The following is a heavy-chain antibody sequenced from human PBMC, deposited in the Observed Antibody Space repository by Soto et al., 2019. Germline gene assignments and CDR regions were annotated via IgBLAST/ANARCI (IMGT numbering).Heavy chain of an antibody. CDR1: GFTFSSYA. CDR2: ISYDGSNK. Sequence: GGSLRLSCAASGFTFSSYAMHWVRQAPGKGLEWVAVISYDGSNKYYADSVKGRFTISRDNSKNTLYLQMNSLRAEDTAVYYCARAPGSGYLPYYYGMDVWGQGTTVTVSS. D-gene: IGHD3-22*01. CDR3: ARAPGSGYLPYYYGMDV. V-gene: IGHV3-30-3*01. J-gene: IGHJ6*02.